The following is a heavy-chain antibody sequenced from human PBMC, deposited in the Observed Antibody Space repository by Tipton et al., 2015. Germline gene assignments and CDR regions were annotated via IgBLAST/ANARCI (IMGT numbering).Heavy chain of an antibody. J-gene: IGHJ4*02. V-gene: IGHV4-31*03. CDR1: GGSISSGGYY. Sequence: TLSLTCTVSGGSISSGGYYWSWIRQHPGKGLECIGYIYYSGSTFYNPSLKSRVTISRDTSKNQFNLNLSSVTAADRAVYYCASSNYYDTCWYWGQGTLVTVSS. CDR3: ASSNYYDTCWY. D-gene: IGHD3-22*01. CDR2: IYYSGST.